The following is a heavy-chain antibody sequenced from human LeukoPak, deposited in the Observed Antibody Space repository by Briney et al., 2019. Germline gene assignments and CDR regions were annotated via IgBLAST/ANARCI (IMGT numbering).Heavy chain of an antibody. V-gene: IGHV3-30-3*01. CDR1: GFTFSSYA. J-gene: IGHJ4*02. Sequence: HAGGSLRLSCAASGFTFSSYAMHWVRQAPGKGLEWVAVISYDGSNKYYADSVKGRFTISRDNSKNTLYLQMNSLRAEDTAVYYCARGSSGYQYYFDYWGQGTLVTVSS. D-gene: IGHD3-22*01. CDR3: ARGSSGYQYYFDY. CDR2: ISYDGSNK.